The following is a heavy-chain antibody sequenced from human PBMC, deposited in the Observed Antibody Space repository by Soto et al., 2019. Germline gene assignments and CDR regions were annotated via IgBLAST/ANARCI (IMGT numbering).Heavy chain of an antibody. J-gene: IGHJ4*02. CDR2: INHSGST. D-gene: IGHD5-18*01. CDR1: GGSFSGYY. V-gene: IGHV4-34*01. Sequence: QVQLQQWGAGLLKPSETLSLTCAVYGGSFSGYYWSWIRQPPGKGLEWIGEINHSGSTNYNPSLKSRVTTAVDTSKNQFSLKLSSVTAADTAVYYCATFPNARYSYGPNRFDYWGQGTLVTVSS. CDR3: ATFPNARYSYGPNRFDY.